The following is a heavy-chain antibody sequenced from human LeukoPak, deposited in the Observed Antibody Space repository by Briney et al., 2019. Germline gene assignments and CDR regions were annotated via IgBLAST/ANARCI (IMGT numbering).Heavy chain of an antibody. D-gene: IGHD5-24*01. CDR1: GASISTND. J-gene: IGHJ4*02. CDR3: ARGVRWLQLSYFDY. CDR2: MCHSGST. V-gene: IGHV4-59*06. Sequence: PSETLSLTCTVTGASISTNDWSWIRQPPGKGLEWIGYMCHSGSTYYNPSLKSRVTISVDTSKNQFSLKLSSVTAADTAVYYCARGVRWLQLSYFDYWGQGTLVTISS.